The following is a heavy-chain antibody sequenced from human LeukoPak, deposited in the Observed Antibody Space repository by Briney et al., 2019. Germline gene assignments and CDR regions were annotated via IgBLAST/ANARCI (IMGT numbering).Heavy chain of an antibody. Sequence: SGGSLRLSCAASGSTFSNYGMNWVRLAPGKGLEWVSYISSSSNTKYYADSVKGRFTISRDNAKKSLFLQMNSLRAEDTAVYYCARVGYSYGFDYWGQGTLVTVSS. CDR1: GSTFSNYG. CDR3: ARVGYSYGFDY. CDR2: ISSSSNTK. D-gene: IGHD5-18*01. V-gene: IGHV3-48*04. J-gene: IGHJ4*02.